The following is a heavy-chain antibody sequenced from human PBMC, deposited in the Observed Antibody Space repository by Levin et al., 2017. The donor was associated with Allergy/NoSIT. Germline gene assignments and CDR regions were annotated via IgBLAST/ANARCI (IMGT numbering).Heavy chain of an antibody. D-gene: IGHD2-21*02. CDR1: GFTFSSYA. Sequence: GGSLRLSCAASGFTFSSYAMSWVRQAPGKGLEWVSAISGSGGSTYYADSVKGRFTISRDNSKNTLYLQMNSLRAEDTAVYYCAKEYLPTANYYYYGMDVWGQGTTVTVSS. V-gene: IGHV3-23*01. J-gene: IGHJ6*02. CDR3: AKEYLPTANYYYYGMDV. CDR2: ISGSGGST.